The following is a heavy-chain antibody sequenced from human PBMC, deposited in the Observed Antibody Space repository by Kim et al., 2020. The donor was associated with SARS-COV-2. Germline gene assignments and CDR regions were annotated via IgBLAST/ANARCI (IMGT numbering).Heavy chain of an antibody. CDR3: ARRGAKNYYYGMDV. CDR1: GGSISSSSYY. CDR2: IYYSGST. Sequence: SETLSLTCTVSGGSISSSSYYWGWLRQPPGKGLEWIGSIYYSGSTYYNPALKRRVTISVDTTKNQFPLKLSSVTAADTAVYYCARRGAKNYYYGMDVWGQGTTVTVSS. V-gene: IGHV4-39*01. J-gene: IGHJ6*02. D-gene: IGHD4-17*01.